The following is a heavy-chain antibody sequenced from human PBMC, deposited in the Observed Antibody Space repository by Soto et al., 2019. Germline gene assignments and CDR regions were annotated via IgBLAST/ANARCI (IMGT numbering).Heavy chain of an antibody. CDR2: ISGSGAST. CDR3: ATGGECTSTSCYTFFDY. CDR1: GFTFSSYA. J-gene: IGHJ4*02. Sequence: EVQLLESGGGLVQPGGSLRLSCAASGFTFSSYAMSWVRQAPGKGLEWVSAISGSGASTYYADSVKGRFTISRDNSKNTLYLQMNSLRAEDTALYYCATGGECTSTSCYTFFDYWGQGTLVTGSS. D-gene: IGHD2-2*02. V-gene: IGHV3-23*01.